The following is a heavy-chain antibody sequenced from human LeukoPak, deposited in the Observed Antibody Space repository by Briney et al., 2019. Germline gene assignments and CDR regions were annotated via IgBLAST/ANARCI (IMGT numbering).Heavy chain of an antibody. J-gene: IGHJ4*02. CDR1: SGSFSGYY. CDR3: ARGGLRFQKY. D-gene: IGHD3-3*01. V-gene: IGHV4-34*01. Sequence: SETLSLTCAVYSGSFSGYYWSWIRQPPGKGLEWIGEINHSGSTNYNPSLKSRVTISVDTSKNQFSLKLSSVTAADTAVYYCARGGLRFQKYWGQGTLVTVSS. CDR2: INHSGST.